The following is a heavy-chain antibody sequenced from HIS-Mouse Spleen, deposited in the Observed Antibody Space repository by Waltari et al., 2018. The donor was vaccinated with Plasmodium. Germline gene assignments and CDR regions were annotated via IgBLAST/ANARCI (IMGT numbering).Heavy chain of an antibody. CDR1: GITLSSYA. J-gene: IGHJ4*02. CDR2: ISYDGSNK. V-gene: IGHV3-30-3*01. Sequence: QVELVESGGGVVQPGRSVRLSCAGTGITLSSYALHWVRQAPGKGLEWVAVISYDGSNKYYADSVKGRFTISRDNSKNTLYLQMNSLRAEDTAVYYCAREAGSGGLYYFDYWGQGTLVTVSS. CDR3: AREAGSGGLYYFDY. D-gene: IGHD3-10*01.